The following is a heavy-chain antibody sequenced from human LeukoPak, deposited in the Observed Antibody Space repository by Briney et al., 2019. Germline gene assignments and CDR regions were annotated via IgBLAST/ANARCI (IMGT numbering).Heavy chain of an antibody. J-gene: IGHJ4*02. CDR3: AREPIPDYYDSSGYFY. Sequence: PGGSLRLSCAASGFTFSSYWMSWVRQAPGKGLEWVANIKQDGSEKYYVDSVKGRFTISRDNAKNSLYLQMNSLRAEDTAVYYCAREPIPDYYDSSGYFYWGQGTLVTVSS. CDR1: GFTFSSYW. CDR2: IKQDGSEK. D-gene: IGHD3-22*01. V-gene: IGHV3-7*01.